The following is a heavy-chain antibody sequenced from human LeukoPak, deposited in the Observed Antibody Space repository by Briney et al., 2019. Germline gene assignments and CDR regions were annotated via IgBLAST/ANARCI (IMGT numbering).Heavy chain of an antibody. J-gene: IGHJ4*02. CDR1: GYTFTGYY. V-gene: IGHV1-2*02. D-gene: IGHD3-3*01. CDR3: ARVQRSIFGVVIIRGIDY. Sequence: ASVKVSCKASGYTFTGYYMHWVRQAPGQGLEWMGWINPNSGGTNYAQKFQGRVTMTRDTSISTAYMELSRLRSDDTAVYYCARVQRSIFGVVIIRGIDYWGQGTLVTVSS. CDR2: INPNSGGT.